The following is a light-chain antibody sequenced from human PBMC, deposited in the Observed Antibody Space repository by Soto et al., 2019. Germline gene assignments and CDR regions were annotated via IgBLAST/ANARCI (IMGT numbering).Light chain of an antibody. V-gene: IGKV1-39*01. CDR2: AAS. J-gene: IGKJ1*01. Sequence: DIQMTQSPSSLSASVGDRVTITCRASQSISSYLNWYQQKPGKAPKLLIYAASSLQSGVPTRFSGSGSGTDFTLTISSLQTEDFATYYCQQSYSTLWTFGQGTKVEIK. CDR3: QQSYSTLWT. CDR1: QSISSY.